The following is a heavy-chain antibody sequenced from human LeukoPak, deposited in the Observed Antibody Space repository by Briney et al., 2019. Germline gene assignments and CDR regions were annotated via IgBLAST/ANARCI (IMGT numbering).Heavy chain of an antibody. V-gene: IGHV1-46*01. Sequence: ASVKVSCKASGYTFTSYDINWVRQATGQGLEWMGIINPSGGSTSYAQKFQGRVTMTRDMSTSTVYMELSSLRSEDTAVYYCARARGSYGDLPSYWGQGTLVTVSS. CDR2: INPSGGST. D-gene: IGHD4-17*01. CDR1: GYTFTSYD. J-gene: IGHJ4*02. CDR3: ARARGSYGDLPSY.